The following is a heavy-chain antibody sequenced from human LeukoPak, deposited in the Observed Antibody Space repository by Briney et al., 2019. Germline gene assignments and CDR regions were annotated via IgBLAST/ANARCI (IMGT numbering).Heavy chain of an antibody. CDR3: ARGGLTTVVTPSY. D-gene: IGHD4-23*01. CDR2: INWNGGTT. CDR1: GFSFDDYG. J-gene: IGHJ4*02. Sequence: GGSLRLSCAASGFSFDDYGMSWVRQAPGKGLEWVSGINWNGGTTAYADSVEGRFTISRDNAKNSLYLQMNSLRAEDTALYYCARGGLTTVVTPSYWGQGTLVTVSS. V-gene: IGHV3-20*04.